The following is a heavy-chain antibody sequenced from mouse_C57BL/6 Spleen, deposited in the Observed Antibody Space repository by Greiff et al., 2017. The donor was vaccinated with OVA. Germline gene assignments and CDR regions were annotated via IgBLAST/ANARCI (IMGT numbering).Heavy chain of an antibody. CDR3: ARWGVTAEGVYFDY. Sequence: QVQLQQSGAELVKPGASVKLSCKASGYTFTSYWMHWVKQRPGQGLEWIGMIHPNSGSTNYNEKFKSKATLTVDKSSSTAYMQLSSLTSEDSAVYYGARWGVTAEGVYFDYWGQGTTLTVSS. CDR1: GYTFTSYW. CDR2: IHPNSGST. J-gene: IGHJ2*01. D-gene: IGHD2-2*01. V-gene: IGHV1-64*01.